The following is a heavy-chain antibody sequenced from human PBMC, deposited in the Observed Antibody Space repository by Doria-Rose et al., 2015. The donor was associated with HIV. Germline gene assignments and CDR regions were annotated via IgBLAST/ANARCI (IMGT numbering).Heavy chain of an antibody. J-gene: IGHJ6*02. D-gene: IGHD6-19*01. CDR1: GGSINSGGYC. Sequence: QVQLQESGPGLVKPSQTLSLTCTASGGSINSGGYCWSWIRQHPGKGLDWIGYICYSGRTYYNSSLRSRVSISADMSKSQLSLKLSSVTAADTAVYFCARNGLATDYYGMDVWGQGTTVTVSS. CDR3: ARNGLATDYYGMDV. V-gene: IGHV4-31*03. CDR2: ICYSGRT.